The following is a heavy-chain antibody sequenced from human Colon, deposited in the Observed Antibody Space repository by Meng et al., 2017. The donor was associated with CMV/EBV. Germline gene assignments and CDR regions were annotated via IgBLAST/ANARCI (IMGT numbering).Heavy chain of an antibody. D-gene: IGHD3-10*01. CDR1: GFTLTIHE. CDR2: ISNSGSTI. CDR3: GKGGDFYGSGSDYDLRSDDYDMDV. V-gene: IGHV3-48*03. Sequence: GGSLRLSCAVSGFTLTIHEMHWVRQAPGKGLEWISYISNSGSTIYYADSMKGRLTISRDNSMNTLYLQLSSLRVEDTAVYYCGKGGDFYGSGSDYDLRSDDYDMDVWGQGTTVTVSS. J-gene: IGHJ6*01.